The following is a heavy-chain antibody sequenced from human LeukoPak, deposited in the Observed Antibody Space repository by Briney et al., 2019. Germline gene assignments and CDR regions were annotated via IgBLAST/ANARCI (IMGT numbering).Heavy chain of an antibody. CDR3: ARDGTSTDDY. J-gene: IGHJ4*02. Sequence: ASVRVPCKTSGYTFSNFGINWVRQAPGQGLEWMGWISGNNDNPNYGQKFQGRFTVTTDSSTSTAYMELRNLTFDDTAVYCCARDGTSTDDYWGQGTLVTVSS. CDR2: ISGNNDNP. CDR1: GYTFSNFG. V-gene: IGHV1-18*01. D-gene: IGHD2-2*01.